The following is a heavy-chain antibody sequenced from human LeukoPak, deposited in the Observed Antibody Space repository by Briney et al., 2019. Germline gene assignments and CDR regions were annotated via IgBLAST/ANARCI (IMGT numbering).Heavy chain of an antibody. CDR2: IYYSGST. CDR1: GGSFSGYY. J-gene: IGHJ4*02. CDR3: ARDQGWCSGGRCYGVY. V-gene: IGHV4-59*01. Sequence: SETLSLTCAVYGGSFSGYYWSWIRQPPGKGLEWIGYIYYSGSTNYNPSLKSRVTISVDTSKNQFSLKLSSVTAADTAVYYCARDQGWCSGGRCYGVYWGQGTLVTVSS. D-gene: IGHD2-15*01.